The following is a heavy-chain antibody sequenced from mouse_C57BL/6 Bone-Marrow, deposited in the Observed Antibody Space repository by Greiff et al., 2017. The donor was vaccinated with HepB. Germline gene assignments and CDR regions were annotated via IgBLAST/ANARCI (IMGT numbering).Heavy chain of an antibody. CDR3: TTGGIYYYGSSHWYFDV. CDR2: IDPEDGDT. D-gene: IGHD1-1*01. J-gene: IGHJ1*03. CDR1: GFNIKDYY. Sequence: EVKLVESGAELVRPGASVKLSCTASGFNIKDYYMHWVKQRPEQGLEWIGRIDPEDGDTEYAPKFQGKATMTADTSSNTAYLQLSSLTSEDTAVYYCTTGGIYYYGSSHWYFDVWGTGTTVTVSS. V-gene: IGHV14-1*01.